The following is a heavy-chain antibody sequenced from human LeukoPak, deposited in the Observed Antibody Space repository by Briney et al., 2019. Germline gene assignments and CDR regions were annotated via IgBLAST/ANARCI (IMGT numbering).Heavy chain of an antibody. D-gene: IGHD6-13*01. CDR3: ARDVQQLANYYYYGLDV. V-gene: IGHV1-2*02. CDR2: INPNSGGT. Sequence: ASVKVSCKASGYTFTGYYMHWVRQAPGQGLEWMGWINPNSGGTNYAQKFQGRVTMTRDTSISTAYMELNRLRPDDTAVYYCARDVQQLANYYYYGLDVWGQGTTVTVSS. CDR1: GYTFTGYY. J-gene: IGHJ6*02.